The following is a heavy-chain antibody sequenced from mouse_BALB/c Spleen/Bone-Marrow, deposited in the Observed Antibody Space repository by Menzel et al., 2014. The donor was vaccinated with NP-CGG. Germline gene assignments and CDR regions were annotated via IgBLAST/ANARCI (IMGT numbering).Heavy chain of an antibody. V-gene: IGHV1-15*01. CDR3: RAYYRYDGYAMDY. Sequence: SSAELVGPGASVALSCKASGYTFTDYEMHWVKQTPVHGLEWIGAIDPETGGTAYNQKFKGKAALTADKSSSTAYMELRSLTSEDSAVYYCRAYYRYDGYAMDYWGQGTSVTVSS. CDR2: IDPETGGT. CDR1: GYTFTDYE. D-gene: IGHD2-14*01. J-gene: IGHJ4*01.